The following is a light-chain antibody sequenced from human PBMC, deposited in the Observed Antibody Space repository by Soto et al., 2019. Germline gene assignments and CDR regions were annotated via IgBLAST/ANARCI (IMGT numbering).Light chain of an antibody. CDR2: DAS. Sequence: EIVLTQSPATQSLSPGDSATLSCWASQSVSRYLAWYQQRPGQAPRLLIYDASNRATGVPARFSGSGSGTDFTLTISSLEPEDSAVYYCQHRANWPLTFGGGTKLEIK. J-gene: IGKJ4*01. V-gene: IGKV3-11*01. CDR1: QSVSRY. CDR3: QHRANWPLT.